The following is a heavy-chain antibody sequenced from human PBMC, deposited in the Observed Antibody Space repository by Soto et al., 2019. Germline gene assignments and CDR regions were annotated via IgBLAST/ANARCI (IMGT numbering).Heavy chain of an antibody. D-gene: IGHD2-2*01. CDR1: GGSIRSYY. Sequence: KQSPTLSLTCTVSGGSIRSYYWSWIRQPPGKGLEWIGYIYYSGSTNYNPSLKSRVTISVDTSKNQFSLKLSSVTAADTAVYYCARNSEWGYCSSTSCYLMIGPFDYWGQGTLVTVSS. CDR2: IYYSGST. V-gene: IGHV4-59*01. CDR3: ARNSEWGYCSSTSCYLMIGPFDY. J-gene: IGHJ4*02.